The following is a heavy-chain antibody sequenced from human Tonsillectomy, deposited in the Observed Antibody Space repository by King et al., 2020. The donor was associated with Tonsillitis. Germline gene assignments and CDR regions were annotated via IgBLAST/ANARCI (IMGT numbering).Heavy chain of an antibody. CDR2: INPNSGGT. J-gene: IGHJ3*02. V-gene: IGHV1-2*02. CDR3: ARVGRRISMIVVPSRGAFDI. CDR1: GYTFTGYY. Sequence: VQLVESGAEVKKPGASVKVSCKASGYTFTGYYMHWVRQAPGQGLEWMGWINPNSGGTNYAQKFQGRVTMTRGTSISTAYMGLSRLGSDDTAVYYCARVGRRISMIVVPSRGAFDIWGQGTMVTVSS. D-gene: IGHD3-22*01.